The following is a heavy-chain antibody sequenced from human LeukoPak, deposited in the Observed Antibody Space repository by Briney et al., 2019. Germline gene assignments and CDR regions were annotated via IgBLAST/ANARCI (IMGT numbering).Heavy chain of an antibody. CDR3: AREGRYRYGYNEYHLYMDI. CDR1: GYSISSGYY. V-gene: IGHV4-38-2*02. Sequence: SETLSLTCSVSGYSISSGYYWVWIRRPPGKGLEWIGTIYHNGNTYYNPSLKSRVTISVDTSKNQFSLKLTSVTAAETAVYYCAREGRYRYGYNEYHLYMDIWGKGTTVTVSS. D-gene: IGHD5-18*01. CDR2: IYHNGNT. J-gene: IGHJ6*03.